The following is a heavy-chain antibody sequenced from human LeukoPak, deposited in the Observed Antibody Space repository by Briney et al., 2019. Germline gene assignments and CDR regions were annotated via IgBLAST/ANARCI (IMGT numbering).Heavy chain of an antibody. CDR2: ISKDGSDK. Sequence: GGSLRLSCAASGFSFSDYAMHWVRQAPGKGLEWVAVISKDGSDKYYPGSVRGRFTISRDNSKNTIYLQMDSLRAEDTAIYYCARDYWWNYDYWGQGTLVTVSS. D-gene: IGHD1-7*01. CDR1: GFSFSDYA. CDR3: ARDYWWNYDY. J-gene: IGHJ4*02. V-gene: IGHV3-30-3*01.